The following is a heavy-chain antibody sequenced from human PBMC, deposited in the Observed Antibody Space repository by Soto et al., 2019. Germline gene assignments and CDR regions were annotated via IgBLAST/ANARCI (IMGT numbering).Heavy chain of an antibody. D-gene: IGHD3-3*01. CDR1: GYTFTSYD. Sequence: GASVKVSCKASGYTFTSYDMHWVRQAPGQGLEWMRIINPSGGSTGYAQKFQGRVTMTRDTSTSTVYMELSSLRSEDTAVYYCAREYYDFWSGPRGLYGMDVWGQGTTVTVSS. CDR3: AREYYDFWSGPRGLYGMDV. J-gene: IGHJ6*02. CDR2: INPSGGST. V-gene: IGHV1-46*01.